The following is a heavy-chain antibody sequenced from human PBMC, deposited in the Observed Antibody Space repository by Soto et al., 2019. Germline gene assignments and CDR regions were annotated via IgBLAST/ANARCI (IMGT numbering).Heavy chain of an antibody. CDR2: IYYSGST. V-gene: IGHV4-59*01. J-gene: IGHJ4*02. Sequence: PSETLSLTCTVSGGSISSYYWSWIRQPPGKGLEWIGYIYYSGSTNYNPSLKSRVTISVDTSKNQFSLKLSSVTAADTAVYYCARQVVVGTVPGSGSFDYWGQGTLVTVSS. CDR1: GGSISSYY. CDR3: ARQVVVGTVPGSGSFDY. D-gene: IGHD3-10*01.